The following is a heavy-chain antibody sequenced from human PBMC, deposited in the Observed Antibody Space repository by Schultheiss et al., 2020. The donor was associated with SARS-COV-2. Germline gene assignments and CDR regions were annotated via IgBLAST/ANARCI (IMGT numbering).Heavy chain of an antibody. CDR1: GFTVSSNY. CDR3: TTDEGSGGLMDV. J-gene: IGHJ6*02. V-gene: IGHV3-30-3*01. Sequence: GGSLRLSCAASGFTVSSNYMSWIRQAPGKGLEWVALMSYDGSNKYYADSVKGRFTISRDNSKNTLYLQMNSLKTEDTAVYYCTTDEGSGGLMDVWGQGTTVTVSS. CDR2: MSYDGSNK. D-gene: IGHD2-15*01.